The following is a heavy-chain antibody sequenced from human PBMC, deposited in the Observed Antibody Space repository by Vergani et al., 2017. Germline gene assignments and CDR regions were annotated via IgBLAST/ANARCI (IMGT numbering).Heavy chain of an antibody. V-gene: IGHV4-61*02. CDR1: GGSISAGYYF. CDR2: ISASGNA. CDR3: ARRSGGYYSGGKVHPLRTAFDV. J-gene: IGHJ3*01. D-gene: IGHD2-15*01. Sequence: QVQLQASGPGRVKPSQTLSLTCTISGGSISAGYYFWSWIRQPAGKGLEWLGHISASGNASHSPSLKTRVPMSVDTSKNQFSLTVTSVTAADTAIYFCARRSGGYYSGGKVHPLRTAFDVWGHGTVVTVSS.